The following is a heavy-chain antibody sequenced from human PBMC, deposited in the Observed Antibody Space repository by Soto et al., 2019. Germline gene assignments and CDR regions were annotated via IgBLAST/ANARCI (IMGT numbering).Heavy chain of an antibody. D-gene: IGHD6-19*01. CDR3: ARAPRDSSGWHPFYFDY. CDR2: ISAYNGNT. V-gene: IGHV1-18*04. CDR1: GYTFTSYG. J-gene: IGHJ4*02. Sequence: ASVKVSFKASGYTFTSYGISWLRQAPGQGLEWMGWISAYNGNTNYAQKLQGRVTMTTDTSTSTAYMELRSLRSDDTAVYYCARAPRDSSGWHPFYFDYWGQGILVTVSS.